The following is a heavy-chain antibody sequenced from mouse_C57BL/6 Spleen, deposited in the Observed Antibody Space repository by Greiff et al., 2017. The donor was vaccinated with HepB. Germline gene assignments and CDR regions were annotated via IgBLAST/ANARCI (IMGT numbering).Heavy chain of an antibody. CDR3: ARDEMGYYGSSYDY. D-gene: IGHD1-1*01. CDR2: INYDGSST. J-gene: IGHJ2*01. V-gene: IGHV5-16*01. CDR1: GFTFSDYY. Sequence: EVKLVESEGGLVQPGSSMKLSCTASGFTFSDYYMAWVRQVPEKGLEWVANINYDGSSTYYLDSLKSRFIISRDNAKNILYLQMSSLKSEDTATYYCARDEMGYYGSSYDYWGQGTTLTVSS.